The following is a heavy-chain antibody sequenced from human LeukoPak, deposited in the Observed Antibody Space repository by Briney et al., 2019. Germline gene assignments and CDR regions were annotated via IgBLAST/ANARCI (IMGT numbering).Heavy chain of an antibody. J-gene: IGHJ6*02. Sequence: GGSLRLSCAASGFTFSSYGMHWVRQAPGKGLEWVAVIWYDGSNKYYADSVKGRFTISRDNSKNTLYLQMNSLRAEDTAVYYCARGGYCSGGSCSYYYYCGMDVWGQGTTVTVSS. D-gene: IGHD2-15*01. CDR2: IWYDGSNK. V-gene: IGHV3-33*01. CDR3: ARGGYCSGGSCSYYYYCGMDV. CDR1: GFTFSSYG.